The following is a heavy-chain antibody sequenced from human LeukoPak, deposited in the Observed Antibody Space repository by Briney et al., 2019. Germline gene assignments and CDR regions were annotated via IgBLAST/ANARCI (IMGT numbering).Heavy chain of an antibody. J-gene: IGHJ6*02. V-gene: IGHV3-74*01. Sequence: PGGSLGLSCAASGFTLSSQWMHWVRQAPGKGLVWVSRINSDGSSTSYADSVKGRFTISRDNAKNTLYLQMHSLRAEDTAVYYCATLPMVRGVIKPSYYYYGMDVWGQGTTVTVSS. CDR3: ATLPMVRGVIKPSYYYYGMDV. D-gene: IGHD3-10*01. CDR1: GFTLSSQW. CDR2: INSDGSST.